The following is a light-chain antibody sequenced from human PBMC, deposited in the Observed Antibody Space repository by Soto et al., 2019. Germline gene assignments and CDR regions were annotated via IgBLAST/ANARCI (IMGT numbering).Light chain of an antibody. CDR2: GNS. Sequence: QSVLTQPPSVSGAPGPRVTISCTGSSSNIGAGYDVHWYQQLPGTAPKLLIYGNSNRPSGVPDRFSGSKSGTSASLAITGCQAEYEADYCCQSYDSSLGGGVFGGGTKLNVL. J-gene: IGLJ2*01. V-gene: IGLV1-40*01. CDR1: SSNIGAGYD. CDR3: QSYDSSLGGGV.